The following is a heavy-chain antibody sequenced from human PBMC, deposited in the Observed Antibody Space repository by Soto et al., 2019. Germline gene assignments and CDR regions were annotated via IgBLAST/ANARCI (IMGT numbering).Heavy chain of an antibody. V-gene: IGHV1-69*01. J-gene: IGHJ4*02. CDR2: IIPIFGTA. CDR3: ARDLGYCSGGSCYGREVYSTFGY. CDR1: GGTFSSYA. D-gene: IGHD2-15*01. Sequence: QVQLVQSGAEVKKPGSSVKVSCKASGGTFSSYAISWVRQAPGQGLEWMGGIIPIFGTANYAQKFQGRVTITADESTSTAYMELSSLRSEDTAVYYCARDLGYCSGGSCYGREVYSTFGYWGQGTLVTVSS.